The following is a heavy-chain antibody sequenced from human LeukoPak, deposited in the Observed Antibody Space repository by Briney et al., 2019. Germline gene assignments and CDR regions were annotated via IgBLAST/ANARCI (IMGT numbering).Heavy chain of an antibody. CDR3: ARRDSVRLGELSWEHYYFDY. CDR2: VNPKSGGT. J-gene: IGHJ4*02. D-gene: IGHD3-16*02. V-gene: IGHV1-2*02. CDR1: GYTFTDYY. Sequence: ASVKVSCKASGYTFTDYYIHWVRRAPGQGLEWMGWVNPKSGGTNYAQRFQGRVTMTRYTSITTAYMELGSLSSDDTAVYYCARRDSVRLGELSWEHYYFDYWGQGTLVTVSS.